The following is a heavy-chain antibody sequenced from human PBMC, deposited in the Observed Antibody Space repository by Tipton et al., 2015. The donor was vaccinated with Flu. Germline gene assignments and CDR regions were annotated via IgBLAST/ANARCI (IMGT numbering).Heavy chain of an antibody. CDR3: ARDLRGYSGYTGGDGFDI. J-gene: IGHJ3*02. CDR1: GGSISSSSHY. D-gene: IGHD5-12*01. Sequence: TLSLTCTVSGGSISSSSHYWGWIRQAPGRGLEWVGSIYYTGYPYYNSSLKSRLAMSIDTSKNHFSLRLRSATATDTAIYYCARDLRGYSGYTGGDGFDIWGQGTMVTVSS. CDR2: IYYTGYP. V-gene: IGHV4-39*07.